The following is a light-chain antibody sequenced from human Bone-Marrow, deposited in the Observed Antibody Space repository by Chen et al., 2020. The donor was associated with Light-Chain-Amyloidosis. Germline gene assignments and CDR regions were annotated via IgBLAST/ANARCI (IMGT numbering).Light chain of an antibody. CDR1: SSDVGGDNH. Sequence: QSALTQPASVSGSPGQSITISCTGTSSDVGGDNHVSWYQQHPDKAPKLMIYAVTTRPSWVPDRFSGSKSDNTASLTISGLQTEDEADYFCSSYTITNTLVFGSGTRVTVL. J-gene: IGLJ1*01. V-gene: IGLV2-14*01. CDR3: SSYTITNTLV. CDR2: AVT.